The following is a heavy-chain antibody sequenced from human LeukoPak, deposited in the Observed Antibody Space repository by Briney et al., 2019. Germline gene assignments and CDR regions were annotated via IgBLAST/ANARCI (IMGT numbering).Heavy chain of an antibody. D-gene: IGHD6-6*01. J-gene: IGHJ4*02. CDR3: ARDQSPLYSGSVDD. Sequence: PGGSLRLSCAASGFTFSNYAMHWVRQAPGKGLEWVAFISYDEGNKYYADSVKGRFTISRDNSKNTLYLQMNSLRGEDTAVYYCARDQSPLYSGSVDDWGQGALVTVSS. CDR1: GFTFSNYA. V-gene: IGHV3-30-3*01. CDR2: ISYDEGNK.